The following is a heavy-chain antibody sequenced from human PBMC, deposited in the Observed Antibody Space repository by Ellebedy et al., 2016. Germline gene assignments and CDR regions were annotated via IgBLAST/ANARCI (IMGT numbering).Heavy chain of an antibody. CDR2: IYYSGST. CDR1: GGSISSSSYY. J-gene: IGHJ6*02. V-gene: IGHV4-39*07. CDR3: ANGELKLSYYYYGMDV. D-gene: IGHD1-26*01. Sequence: SETLSLXXTVSGGSISSSSYYWGWIRQPPGKGLEWIGSIYYSGSTYYNPSLKSRVTISVDTSKNQFSLKLSSVTAADTAVYYCANGELKLSYYYYGMDVWGQGTTVTVSS.